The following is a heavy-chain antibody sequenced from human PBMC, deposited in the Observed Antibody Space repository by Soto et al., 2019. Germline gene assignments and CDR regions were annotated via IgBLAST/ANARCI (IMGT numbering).Heavy chain of an antibody. CDR3: ARHQSYYYGSGLDY. Sequence: SETLSLTCTVSGGSISSYYWSWIRQPPGKGLEWIGYIYYSGSTNYNPSLKSRVTISVDTSKNQFSLKLSSVTAADTAVYYCARHQSYYYGSGLDYWGQGTLVTVSS. CDR2: IYYSGST. D-gene: IGHD3-10*01. CDR1: GGSISSYY. J-gene: IGHJ4*02. V-gene: IGHV4-59*08.